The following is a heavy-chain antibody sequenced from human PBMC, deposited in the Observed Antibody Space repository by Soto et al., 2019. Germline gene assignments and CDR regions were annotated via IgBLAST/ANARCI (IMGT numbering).Heavy chain of an antibody. V-gene: IGHV4-59*01. J-gene: IGHJ6*03. CDR2: IYYSGST. D-gene: IGHD3-3*01. Sequence: SETLSLTCTVSGGSISSYYWSWVRQPPGKGLEWIGYIYYSGSTNYNPSLKSRVTISVDTSKNQFSLKLSSVTAADTAVYYCARAYYDFWSGWGYYYMDVWGKGTTVTVSS. CDR3: ARAYYDFWSGWGYYYMDV. CDR1: GGSISSYY.